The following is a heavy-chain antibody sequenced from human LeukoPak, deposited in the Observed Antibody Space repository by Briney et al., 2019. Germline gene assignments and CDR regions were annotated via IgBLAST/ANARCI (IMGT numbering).Heavy chain of an antibody. V-gene: IGHV3-7*03. D-gene: IGHD3-16*01. CDR1: GFIFNSYW. Sequence: PGGSLRLSCAASGFIFNSYWMNWLRQAPGKGLEWVANVDQDGSEKYYVGSVKGRFTISRDNAKNSLYLQMNSQRVEDTAVYYCARGWASSRRKAFDIWGQGTMVTVSS. CDR2: VDQDGSEK. CDR3: ARGWASSRRKAFDI. J-gene: IGHJ3*02.